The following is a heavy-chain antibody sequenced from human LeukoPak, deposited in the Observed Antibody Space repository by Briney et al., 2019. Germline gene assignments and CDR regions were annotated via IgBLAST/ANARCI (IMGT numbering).Heavy chain of an antibody. CDR3: ARLGRSGPLS. J-gene: IGHJ5*02. Sequence: SETLSLTSTVSGGSISSGSYYWSWIRQPAGKGLEWIGRIYTSGSTNYNPSLKSRVTISVDTSKNQFSLKLSSVTAADTAVYYCARLGRSGPLSWGQGTLVTVSS. D-gene: IGHD3-3*01. V-gene: IGHV4-61*02. CDR2: IYTSGST. CDR1: GGSISSGSYY.